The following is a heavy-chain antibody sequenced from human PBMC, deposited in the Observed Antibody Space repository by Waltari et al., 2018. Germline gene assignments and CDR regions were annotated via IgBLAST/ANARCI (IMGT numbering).Heavy chain of an antibody. Sequence: DVQLVESGGGSVQPGGSLRLSCVASNFTFSRYWMSWVRQASGKGLDWVANIRNDGDAKDYVDSVKGRFTISRDNAKNSLFLQMNSLKAEDTAVYYCARGGSYINSWGQGTRVTVSS. J-gene: IGHJ5*02. CDR1: NFTFSRYW. D-gene: IGHD3-16*01. CDR2: IRNDGDAK. CDR3: ARGGSYINS. V-gene: IGHV3-7*04.